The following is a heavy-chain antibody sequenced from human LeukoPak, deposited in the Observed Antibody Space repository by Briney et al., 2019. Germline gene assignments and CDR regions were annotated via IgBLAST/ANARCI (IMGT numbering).Heavy chain of an antibody. D-gene: IGHD6-19*01. Sequence: PSETLSLTCTVSGGSISSGSYYWSWIRQPAGKGLEWIGRIYTSGSTNYNPSLKSRVTISVDTSKNQFSLKLSSVTAADTAVYYCARRAPTLNGRQRRSSGLVRRYFDLWGRGTLVTVSS. CDR3: ARRAPTLNGRQRRSSGLVRRYFDL. J-gene: IGHJ2*01. CDR2: IYTSGST. V-gene: IGHV4-61*02. CDR1: GGSISSGSYY.